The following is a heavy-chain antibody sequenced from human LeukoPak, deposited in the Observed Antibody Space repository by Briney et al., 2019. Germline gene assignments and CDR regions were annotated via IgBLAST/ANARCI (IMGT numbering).Heavy chain of an antibody. J-gene: IGHJ4*02. CDR3: AKALDILTGYLLDY. CDR1: GFTFSSYA. D-gene: IGHD3-9*01. Sequence: GGSLRLSCAASGFTFSSYAMSWVRQAPEKGLEWVSAISGSGGSTYYADSVKGRFTISRDNSKNTLYLQMNSLRAEDTAVYYCAKALDILTGYLLDYWGQGTLVTVSS. CDR2: ISGSGGST. V-gene: IGHV3-23*01.